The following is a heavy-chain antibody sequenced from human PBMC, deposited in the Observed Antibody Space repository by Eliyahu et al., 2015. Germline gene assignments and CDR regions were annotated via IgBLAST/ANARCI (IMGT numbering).Heavy chain of an antibody. V-gene: IGHV3-33*01. Sequence: QVQLVESGGGVVQPGRSLRLSCAASGFTFSSYGMHWVRQAPGKGLEWVAVIWYDGSNKYYADSVKGRFTISRDNSKNTLYLQMNSLRAEDTAVYYCARASYGDYGAFDIWGQGTMVTVSS. CDR1: GFTFSSYG. CDR3: ARASYGDYGAFDI. D-gene: IGHD4-17*01. CDR2: IWYDGSNK. J-gene: IGHJ3*02.